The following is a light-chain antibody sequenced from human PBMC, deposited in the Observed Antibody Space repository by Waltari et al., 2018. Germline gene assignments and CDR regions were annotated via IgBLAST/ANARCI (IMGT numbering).Light chain of an antibody. J-gene: IGLJ2*01. Sequence: HSALTQPASVSGSPGQSIPIPCSGCSRAVGGYNYVSWYLQYPGQAPKLIIYDVSQRPSEISDRFSGSKSGSTASLSISGLQAEDEADYYCSSYTSSNTVVFGGGTKVTVL. CDR3: SSYTSSNTVV. CDR1: SRAVGGYNY. V-gene: IGLV2-14*03. CDR2: DVS.